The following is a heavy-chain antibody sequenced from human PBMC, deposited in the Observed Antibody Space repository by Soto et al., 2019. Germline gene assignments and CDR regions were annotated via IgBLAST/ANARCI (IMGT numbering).Heavy chain of an antibody. CDR3: ARANIVVVPAARGWFDP. V-gene: IGHV1-18*01. J-gene: IGHJ5*02. CDR2: ISAYNGNT. D-gene: IGHD2-2*01. Sequence: ASVKVSCKASGYTFTSYGISWVRQAPGQGLEWMGWISAYNGNTNYAQKLQGRVTMTTDTSTSTAYMELRSLRSDDTAVYYCARANIVVVPAARGWFDPWGQGTLVTVSS. CDR1: GYTFTSYG.